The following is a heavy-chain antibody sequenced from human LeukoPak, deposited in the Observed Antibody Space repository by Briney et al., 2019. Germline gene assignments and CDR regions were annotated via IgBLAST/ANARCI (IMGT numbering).Heavy chain of an antibody. Sequence: PGGSLRLSCAASRFTSSSYSMNWVRQAPGKGLEWVSSISSSSSYIYYADSVKGRFTISRDNAKNSLYLQMNSLRAEDTAVYYCARVQRYCSGGSCYDYYYYGMDVWGKGTTVTVSS. CDR3: ARVQRYCSGGSCYDYYYYGMDV. J-gene: IGHJ6*04. V-gene: IGHV3-21*01. D-gene: IGHD2-15*01. CDR2: ISSSSSYI. CDR1: RFTSSSYS.